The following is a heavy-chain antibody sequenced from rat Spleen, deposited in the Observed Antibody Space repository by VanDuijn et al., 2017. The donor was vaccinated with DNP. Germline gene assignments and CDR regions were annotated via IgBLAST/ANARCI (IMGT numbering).Heavy chain of an antibody. Sequence: EVQLVESGGGLVQPGRSLKLSCAASGFSFSDYDMAWVRQAPTKGLEWVATISTSGGSTYYRDSVKGRFTISRDNAKSTLYLQMDSLRSEDTATYYCTTGEGSYYLYAMDAWGQGTSVTVSS. J-gene: IGHJ4*01. CDR3: TTGEGSYYLYAMDA. CDR2: ISTSGGST. V-gene: IGHV5-27*01. D-gene: IGHD1-12*02. CDR1: GFSFSDYD.